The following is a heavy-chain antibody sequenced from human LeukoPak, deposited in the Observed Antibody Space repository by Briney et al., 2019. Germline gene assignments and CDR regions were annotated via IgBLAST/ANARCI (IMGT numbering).Heavy chain of an antibody. CDR3: ARANSSSWHNFNY. CDR2: LDTDGSDT. Sequence: GGSLRLSCAPSGFTFSNYWMHWVRRAPGNELMWVSRLDTDGSDTSYADFVKGRFTISRDNSENTLFLQMNSLRAEDTAVYYCARANSSSWHNFNYWGQGTLVTASS. CDR1: GFTFSNYW. V-gene: IGHV3-74*01. J-gene: IGHJ4*02. D-gene: IGHD6-13*01.